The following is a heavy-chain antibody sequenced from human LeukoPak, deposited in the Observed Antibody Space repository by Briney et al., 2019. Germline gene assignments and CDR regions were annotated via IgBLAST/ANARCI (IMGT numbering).Heavy chain of an antibody. D-gene: IGHD3-9*01. CDR1: GGSISSGGYY. J-gene: IGHJ4*02. CDR3: ASSPAAYDILTGYYKLAGDFDY. CDR2: IYYSGST. V-gene: IGHV4-31*03. Sequence: PSETLSLTCTVSGGSISSGGYYWSWIRQHPGKGLEWIGYIYYSGSTYYNPSLKSRVTISVDTSKNQFSLKLSSVTAADTAVYYCASSPAAYDILTGYYKLAGDFDYWGQGTLVTVSS.